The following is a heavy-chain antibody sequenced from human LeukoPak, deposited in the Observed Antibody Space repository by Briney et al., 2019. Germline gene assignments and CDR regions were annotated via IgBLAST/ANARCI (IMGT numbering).Heavy chain of an antibody. V-gene: IGHV3-7*01. CDR3: ARVELYCSSTSCYDAADY. CDR2: IKQDGSEK. Sequence: GGSLRLSCAASRFTFSSYWMSWVRQAPGKGLEWVANIKQDGSEKYYVDSVKGRFTISRDNAKNSLYLQMNSLRAEDTAVYYCARVELYCSSTSCYDAADYWGQGTLVTVSS. J-gene: IGHJ4*02. CDR1: RFTFSSYW. D-gene: IGHD2-2*01.